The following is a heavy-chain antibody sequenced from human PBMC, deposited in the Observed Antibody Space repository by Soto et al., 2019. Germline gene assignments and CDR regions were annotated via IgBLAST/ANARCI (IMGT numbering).Heavy chain of an antibody. D-gene: IGHD5-18*01. CDR2: ISSNSSYI. CDR1: GFTFSSYS. CDR3: ARDQPGYSYGYGLGY. Sequence: EVQLVESGGGLVKPGGSLRLSCAASGFTFSSYSMNWVRQAPGKGLEWVSSISSNSSYIYYADSVKGRFTISRDNDKISLYLQMNSLRAEDTAVYYCARDQPGYSYGYGLGYWGQGTLVTVSS. J-gene: IGHJ4*02. V-gene: IGHV3-21*01.